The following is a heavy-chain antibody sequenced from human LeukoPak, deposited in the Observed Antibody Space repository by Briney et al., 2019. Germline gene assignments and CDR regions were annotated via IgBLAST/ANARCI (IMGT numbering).Heavy chain of an antibody. CDR1: GGSISSYY. J-gene: IGHJ5*02. D-gene: IGHD4-17*01. CDR3: ARWIDGDYVNWFDP. Sequence: SETLSLTCTVSGGSISSYYWSWIRQPPGKGLEWIGEINHSGSTNYNPSLKSRVTISVDTSKNQFSLKLSSVTAADTAVYYCARWIDGDYVNWFDPWGQGTLVTVSS. CDR2: INHSGST. V-gene: IGHV4-34*01.